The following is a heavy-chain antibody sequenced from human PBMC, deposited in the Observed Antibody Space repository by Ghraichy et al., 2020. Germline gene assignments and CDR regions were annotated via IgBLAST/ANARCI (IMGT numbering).Heavy chain of an antibody. J-gene: IGHJ4*02. Sequence: GGSLRLSCAASGFTFSSYGMHWVRQAPGKGLEWVAVISYDGSNKYYADSVKGRFTISRDNSKNTLYLQMNSLRAEDTAVYYCAKGIYDSSGYYFDYWGQGTLVTVSS. V-gene: IGHV3-30*18. CDR2: ISYDGSNK. CDR3: AKGIYDSSGYYFDY. CDR1: GFTFSSYG. D-gene: IGHD3-22*01.